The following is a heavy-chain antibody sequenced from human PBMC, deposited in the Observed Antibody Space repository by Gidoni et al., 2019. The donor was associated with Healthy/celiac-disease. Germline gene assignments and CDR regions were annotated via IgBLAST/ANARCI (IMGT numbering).Heavy chain of an antibody. V-gene: IGHV3-23*01. CDR1: GLTFSSYA. D-gene: IGHD3-10*01. CDR2: ISGSGGST. Sequence: EVQLLDSGGGLVQPGVSLRLSCSASGLTFSSYAMSCVRQAQGKGLEWVSAISGSGGSTYYEDSVKGRFTISRDNSKNTLYLQMNSLRAEDTAVYYCARSEGGPGDYWGQGTLVTVSS. J-gene: IGHJ4*02. CDR3: ARSEGGPGDY.